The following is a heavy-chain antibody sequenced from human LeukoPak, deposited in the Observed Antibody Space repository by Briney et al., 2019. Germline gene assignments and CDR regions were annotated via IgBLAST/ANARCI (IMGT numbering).Heavy chain of an antibody. J-gene: IGHJ4*02. D-gene: IGHD5-24*01. V-gene: IGHV4-30-4*07. CDR2: IAYSGST. Sequence: PSQTLSLTCAVSGCSISSCGYPRSCIRHPPGKELDGIGYIAYSGSTYYTASVKSRVTISVDTSKNQFSLQLTSVTAADTAVYYCARGRDGYSDCGQGTLVTVSS. CDR3: ARGRDGYSD. CDR1: GCSISSCGYP.